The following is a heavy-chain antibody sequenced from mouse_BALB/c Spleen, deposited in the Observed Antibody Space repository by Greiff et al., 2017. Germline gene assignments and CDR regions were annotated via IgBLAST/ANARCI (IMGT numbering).Heavy chain of an antibody. CDR2: ISSGGSYT. CDR3: AYYGSSYEYYAMDY. CDR1: GFTFSSYG. D-gene: IGHD1-1*01. J-gene: IGHJ4*01. V-gene: IGHV5-6*01. Sequence: EVQGVESGGDLVKPGGSLKLSCAASGFTFSSYGMSWVRQTPDKRLEWVATISSGGSYTYYPDSVKGRFTISRDNAKNTLYLQMSSLKSEATAMYYCAYYGSSYEYYAMDYWGQGTSVTVSS.